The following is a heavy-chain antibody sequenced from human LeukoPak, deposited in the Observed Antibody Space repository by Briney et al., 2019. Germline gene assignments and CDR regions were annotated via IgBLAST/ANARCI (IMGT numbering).Heavy chain of an antibody. CDR3: ARDLDMIVAAHAFDI. CDR2: IYYSGST. D-gene: IGHD3-22*01. J-gene: IGHJ3*02. V-gene: IGHV4-39*07. Sequence: SETLSLTCTVSGGSISSSSYYWGWVRQPPGKGLEWIGSIYYSGSTYYNPSLKSRVTISVDTSKNQFSLKLSSVTAADTAVYYCARDLDMIVAAHAFDIWGQGTMVTVSS. CDR1: GGSISSSSYY.